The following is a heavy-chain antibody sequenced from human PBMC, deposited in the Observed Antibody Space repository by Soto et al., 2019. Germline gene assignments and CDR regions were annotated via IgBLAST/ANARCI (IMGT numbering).Heavy chain of an antibody. CDR3: ARDMVGATSNWFDP. J-gene: IGHJ5*02. Sequence: ASVKVSCKASGYTFTSYGISWVRQAPGQGLEWMGWISAYNGNTNYAQKLQGRVTMTTDTSASTAYMELRSLRSDDTAVYYCARDMVGATSNWFDPWGQGTLVTVSS. CDR2: ISAYNGNT. D-gene: IGHD1-26*01. V-gene: IGHV1-18*01. CDR1: GYTFTSYG.